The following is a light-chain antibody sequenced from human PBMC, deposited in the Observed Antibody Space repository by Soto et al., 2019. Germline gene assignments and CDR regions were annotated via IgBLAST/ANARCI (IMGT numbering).Light chain of an antibody. CDR1: HDIKKY. CDR3: HRYDSLPPT. V-gene: IGKV1-33*01. Sequence: DIQMTQSPSSLSASVGDRVTITCQASHDIKKYLNWFQEKPGKAPKLLIYDASNLQTGVPSRFSGSGSGTHFTFTIRSLQPEDIATYYCHRYDSLPPTFGQGTRLDIK. J-gene: IGKJ5*01. CDR2: DAS.